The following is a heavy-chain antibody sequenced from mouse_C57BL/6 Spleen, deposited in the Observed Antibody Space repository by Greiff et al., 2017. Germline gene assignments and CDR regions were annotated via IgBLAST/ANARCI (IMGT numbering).Heavy chain of an antibody. Sequence: VQLQQSGPELVKPGASVKISCKASGYSFTGYYMNWVKQSPEKSLEWIGEINPSTGGTTYNQKFKAKATLTVDKSSSTAYMQLKSLTSEDSAVYYCARGLPPGDYWGQGTSVTVSS. D-gene: IGHD2-4*01. CDR1: GYSFTGYY. CDR2: INPSTGGT. CDR3: ARGLPPGDY. J-gene: IGHJ4*01. V-gene: IGHV1-42*01.